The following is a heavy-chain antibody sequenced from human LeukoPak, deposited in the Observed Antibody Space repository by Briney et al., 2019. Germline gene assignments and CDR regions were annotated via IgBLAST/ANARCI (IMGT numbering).Heavy chain of an antibody. CDR3: ARDGASTMVRGVTSPPGYYYYMDV. CDR2: IYTSGST. CDR1: GGSISSGSYY. J-gene: IGHJ6*03. Sequence: SQTLSLTCTVSGGSISSGSYYWSWIRQPAGKGLEWIGRIYTSGSTNYSPSLKSRVTISVDTSKNQFSLKLSSVTAADTAVYYCARDGASTMVRGVTSPPGYYYYMDVWGKGTTVTVSS. V-gene: IGHV4-61*02. D-gene: IGHD3-10*01.